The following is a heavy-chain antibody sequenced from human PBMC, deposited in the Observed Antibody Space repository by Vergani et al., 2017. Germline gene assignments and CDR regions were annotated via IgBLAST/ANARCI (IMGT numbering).Heavy chain of an antibody. CDR3: ARIGRRGWFDP. J-gene: IGHJ5*02. V-gene: IGHV3-48*04. Sequence: EVQLVESGGGLVQPGGSLRLSCAASGFTFSSYSMNWVRQAPGKGLEWVSYISSSSSTIYYADSVKGRFTISRDNAKNSLYLQMNSLRAEDTAVYYCARIGRRGWFDPWGQGTLVTVSS. D-gene: IGHD2-15*01. CDR1: GFTFSSYS. CDR2: ISSSSSTI.